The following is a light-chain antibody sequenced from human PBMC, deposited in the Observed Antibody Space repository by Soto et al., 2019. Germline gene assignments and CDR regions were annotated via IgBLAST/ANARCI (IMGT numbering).Light chain of an antibody. CDR3: QQYHDSPMST. J-gene: IGKJ2*02. CDR1: QSVRSTF. V-gene: IGKV3-20*01. Sequence: VLPQSPDTLSLSPGDRATLSCRASQSVRSTFLAWYQQKPGQAPRLLIYGASNRAAGIPERFCGSASGTEFTLTISSLEADDSAVYSCQQYHDSPMSTFGRGTKLQLK. CDR2: GAS.